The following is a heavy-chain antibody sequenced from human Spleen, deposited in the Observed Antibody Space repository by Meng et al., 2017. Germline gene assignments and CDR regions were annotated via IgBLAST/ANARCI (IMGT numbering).Heavy chain of an antibody. CDR1: GFTFSSYW. CDR2: IKQDGSEK. CDR3: AKVWVRAFDY. Sequence: GESLKISCAASGFTFSSYWMSWVRQAPGKGLEWVANIKQDGSEKYYVDSVKGRFTISRDNAKNSLYLQMNSLRAEDTAVYYCAKVWVRAFDYWGQGTLVTVSS. J-gene: IGHJ4*02. D-gene: IGHD3-10*01. V-gene: IGHV3-7*01.